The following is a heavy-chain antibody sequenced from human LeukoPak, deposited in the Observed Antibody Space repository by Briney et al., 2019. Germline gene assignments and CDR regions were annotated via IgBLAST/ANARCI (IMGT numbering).Heavy chain of an antibody. V-gene: IGHV4-59*01. CDR1: GGSISNYY. CDR3: AKGGPETSAGLSWFDP. Sequence: SETLSLTCTVSGGSISNYYWYWMRQPPGKGLEWIGHTFYSGNANYNPSLKSRVTISVDTSKNQFSLNLSSVTAADTAVYYCAKGGPETSAGLSWFDPWGQGTLVTVSS. J-gene: IGHJ5*02. CDR2: TFYSGNA. D-gene: IGHD1-14*01.